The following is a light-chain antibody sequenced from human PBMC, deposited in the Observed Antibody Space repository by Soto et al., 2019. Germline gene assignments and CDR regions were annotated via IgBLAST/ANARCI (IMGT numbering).Light chain of an antibody. Sequence: DIQMTQSPSSFSASVGDRVTITCRASHDVSSWLAWYQQKPGKAPRLLIYGASTLQSGVPSRFSGSGSGTDFNLTISSLQPEDFATYYCQQANSPYSFGQGTKLEIK. CDR1: HDVSSW. CDR2: GAS. V-gene: IGKV1-12*01. J-gene: IGKJ2*03. CDR3: QQANSPYS.